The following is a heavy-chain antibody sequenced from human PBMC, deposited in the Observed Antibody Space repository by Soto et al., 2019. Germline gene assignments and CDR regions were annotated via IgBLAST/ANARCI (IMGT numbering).Heavy chain of an antibody. CDR3: ARGRYGDY. J-gene: IGHJ4*02. Sequence: QVHLVQSGAEVKKPGASVKVSCKGSGYAFTTYGITWVRQAPGQGLEWMGWISAHNGNTNYAQKLQGRVTVTRDTSTSTAYMQLRSLRSDDTAVYYCARGRYGDYWGQGALVTVSS. CDR2: ISAHNGNT. CDR1: GYAFTTYG. D-gene: IGHD1-1*01. V-gene: IGHV1-18*01.